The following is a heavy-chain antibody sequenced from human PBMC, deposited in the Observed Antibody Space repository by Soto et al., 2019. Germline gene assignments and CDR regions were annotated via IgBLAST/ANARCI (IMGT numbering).Heavy chain of an antibody. CDR1: GFTFSSYN. V-gene: IGHV3-48*02. D-gene: IGHD4-17*01. Sequence: RLSCAASGFTFSSYNMNWVRQAPGKGLQWVSYISSSGSTIYYADSVKGRFTVSRDNAQNSLYLQMNSLRDEDTAVYYCARRYGDYEGDDYWGQGTLVTVSS. J-gene: IGHJ4*02. CDR3: ARRYGDYEGDDY. CDR2: ISSSGSTI.